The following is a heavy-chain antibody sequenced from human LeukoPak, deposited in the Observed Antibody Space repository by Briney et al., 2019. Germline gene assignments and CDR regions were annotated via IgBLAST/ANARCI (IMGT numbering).Heavy chain of an antibody. V-gene: IGHV3-7*03. D-gene: IGHD5-18*01. J-gene: IGHJ4*02. CDR1: GFTLSTSW. CDR2: INPDGSEK. CDR3: ARDFGYSQFDY. Sequence: PGGSLRLSCAASGFTLSTSWMDWVRQAPGEGLEWVANINPDGSEKFHVDSVKGRFTISRDNAKNSLYLQMNSLRAEDTAVYYCARDFGYSQFDYWGQGSLVTVSS.